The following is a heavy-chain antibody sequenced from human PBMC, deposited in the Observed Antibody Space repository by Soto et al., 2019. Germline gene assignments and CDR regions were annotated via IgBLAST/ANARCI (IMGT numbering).Heavy chain of an antibody. J-gene: IGHJ4*02. D-gene: IGHD5-18*01. CDR1: GDSISSSTHY. Sequence: SETLASTFTVSGDSISSSTHYWNWIRQHPVKVLEWIGYVSSSGNSYYIPSLKSRVFMSVYTSKNLFSLKLSSVTAADTAIYYCVGRLTARYNYYKSWGQGTRVNVS. CDR3: VGRLTARYNYYKS. CDR2: VSSSGNS. V-gene: IGHV4-31*03.